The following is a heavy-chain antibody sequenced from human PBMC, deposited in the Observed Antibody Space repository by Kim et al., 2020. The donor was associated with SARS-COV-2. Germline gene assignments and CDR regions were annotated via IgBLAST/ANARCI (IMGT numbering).Heavy chain of an antibody. V-gene: IGHV3-33*06. CDR3: AKQLGGSGSYYKDYYYYGMDV. CDR1: GFTFSSYG. Sequence: GGSLRLSCAASGFTFSSYGMHWVRQAPGKGLEWVAVIWYDGSNKYYADSVKGRFTISRDNSKNTLYLQMNSLRAEDTAVYYCAKQLGGSGSYYKDYYYYGMDVWGQGTTVTVSS. J-gene: IGHJ6*02. D-gene: IGHD3-10*01. CDR2: IWYDGSNK.